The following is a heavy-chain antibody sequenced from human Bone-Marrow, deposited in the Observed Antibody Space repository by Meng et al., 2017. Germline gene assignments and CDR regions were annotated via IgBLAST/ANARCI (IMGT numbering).Heavy chain of an antibody. J-gene: IGHJ4*02. CDR2: ISSSGSTI. CDR3: ARDRYCSGGSCYTPYYFYY. V-gene: IGHV3-48*03. Sequence: GESLKISCAASGFTFSSYEMNWVRQAPGKGLEWVSYISSSGSTIYYADSVKGRFTISRDNAKNSLYLQMNSLRAEDTAVYYCARDRYCSGGSCYTPYYFYYWGQGTLVTVSS. CDR1: GFTFSSYE. D-gene: IGHD2-15*01.